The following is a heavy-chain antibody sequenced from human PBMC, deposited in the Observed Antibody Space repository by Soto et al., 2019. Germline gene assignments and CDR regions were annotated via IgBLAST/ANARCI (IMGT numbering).Heavy chain of an antibody. D-gene: IGHD2-2*01. CDR1: GGTFNNYV. V-gene: IGHV1-69*06. CDR3: AGGCDGTNCLAHFDY. CDR2: IIPIFGTP. J-gene: IGHJ4*02. Sequence: QVQLVQSGAEVKKPGSSVKVSCRASGGTFNNYVINWVRQAPGQGLEWMAGIIPIFGTPNYAQKFQGRVTITAEKSTSTAYMELNSLRSEDTVVYYCAGGCDGTNCLAHFDYWGQGTLVTVSS.